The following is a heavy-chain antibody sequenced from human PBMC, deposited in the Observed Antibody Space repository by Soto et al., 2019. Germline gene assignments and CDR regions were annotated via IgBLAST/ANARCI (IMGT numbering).Heavy chain of an antibody. CDR2: INPSIGGT. CDR3: ARGYSTDWANILYYHAMDV. CDR1: GYTFTGYY. J-gene: IGHJ6*02. D-gene: IGHD6-19*01. Sequence: ASVKVSCKASGYTFTGYYVHWARQAPGQGLEWMGWINPSIGGTEYALKFQGRVTMTGDTSSSTAYMELSTLRSDDTAVYYCARGYSTDWANILYYHAMDVWGQGTTVTVSS. V-gene: IGHV1-2*02.